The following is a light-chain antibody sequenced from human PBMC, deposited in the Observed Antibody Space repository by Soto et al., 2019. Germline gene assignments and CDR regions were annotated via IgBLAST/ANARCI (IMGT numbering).Light chain of an antibody. J-gene: IGLJ1*01. CDR2: EVR. Sequence: QSALTQPASVSGSPGQSITISCTGTASDVGAYDYVSWYQHHPGKPPKLLIFEVRDRPSGVSNRFSGSKSGNTASLTISGLQPEDEADYFCSSSTSSSPLVFGPVTKLTVL. CDR3: SSSTSSSPLV. V-gene: IGLV2-14*01. CDR1: ASDVGAYDY.